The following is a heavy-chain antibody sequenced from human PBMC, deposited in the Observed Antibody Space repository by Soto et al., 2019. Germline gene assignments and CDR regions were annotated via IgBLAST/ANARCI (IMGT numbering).Heavy chain of an antibody. CDR2: IYFSEST. CDR3: ARAHYGDYGYGMDV. V-gene: IGHV4-30-4*01. Sequence: PSETLSLTCNVSGASIGSGDYYWSWIRQPPGKGLEWIGYIYFSESTSYNPSLKSRVTISGDRSKNQFSLKLSSVTAADTAVYYCARAHYGDYGYGMDVWGQGTTVTVSS. CDR1: GASIGSGDYY. D-gene: IGHD4-17*01. J-gene: IGHJ6*02.